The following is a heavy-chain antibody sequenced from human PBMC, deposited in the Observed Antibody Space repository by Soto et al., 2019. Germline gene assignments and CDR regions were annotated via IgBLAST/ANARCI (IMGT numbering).Heavy chain of an antibody. V-gene: IGHV1-69*13. CDR2: TIPILGTA. CDR3: ARGNALDI. J-gene: IGHJ6*02. CDR1: GGTFSSFA. Sequence: SVKVSCKASGGTFSSFAINWVRQAPGQGPEWMGGTIPILGTANYAQKFQGRVTIIADETTNTASLELTSLRSEDTAVYYCARGNALDIWGQGTTVTVYS.